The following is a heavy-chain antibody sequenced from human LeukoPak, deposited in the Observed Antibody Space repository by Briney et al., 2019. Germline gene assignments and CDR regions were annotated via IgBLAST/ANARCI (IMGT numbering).Heavy chain of an antibody. CDR3: ARGIGDCSSTSCYMDYYGMDV. CDR1: GFTFSSYS. CDR2: ISSSSYI. V-gene: IGHV3-21*01. D-gene: IGHD2-2*02. J-gene: IGHJ6*02. Sequence: GGTLRLSCAASGFTFSSYSMNWVRQAPGKGLEWVSSISSSSYIYYADSVKGRFTISRDNAKNSLYLQMNSLRAEDTAVYYFARGIGDCSSTSCYMDYYGMDVWGQGTTVTVSS.